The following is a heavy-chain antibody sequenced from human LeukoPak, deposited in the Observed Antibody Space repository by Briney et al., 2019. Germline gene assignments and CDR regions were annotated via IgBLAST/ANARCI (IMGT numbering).Heavy chain of an antibody. CDR1: GFAFSNYW. D-gene: IGHD3-22*01. V-gene: IGHV3-7*04. Sequence: GGSLRLSCAASGFAFSNYWMSWVRQAPGKGLEWVANINQDGSEKYYVDSVKGRFTISRDNAKNSLYLQMNSLRAEDTAVYFCARGFVYDSSGPYFDYWGQGTLVTVSS. J-gene: IGHJ4*02. CDR3: ARGFVYDSSGPYFDY. CDR2: INQDGSEK.